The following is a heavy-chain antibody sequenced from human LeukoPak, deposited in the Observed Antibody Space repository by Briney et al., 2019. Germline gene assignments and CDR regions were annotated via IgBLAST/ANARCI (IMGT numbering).Heavy chain of an antibody. CDR3: ARDRGGGTVTRPDY. V-gene: IGHV4-39*02. D-gene: IGHD4-17*01. CDR2: IYYSGST. CDR1: GGSISSSSYY. Sequence: PSETLSLTCTVSGGSISSSSYYWGWIRQPPGKGLEWIGSIYYSGSTYYNPSLKSRVTISVDTSKNQFSLKLSSVTAADTAVYYCARDRGGGTVTRPDYWGQGTLVTVSS. J-gene: IGHJ4*02.